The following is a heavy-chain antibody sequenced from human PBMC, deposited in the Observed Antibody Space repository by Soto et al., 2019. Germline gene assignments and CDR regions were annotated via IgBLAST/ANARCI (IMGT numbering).Heavy chain of an antibody. CDR1: LYTLPSYY. CDR3: ARGGRIVDTGIGYYYYHAMDV. CDR2: FNPTGDTA. Sequence: AAAEVSCEASLYTLPSYYIHWVRQAPGQGLEWMGIFNPTGDTASYAQKLQGRVTMTRDTSTGTAYMELGSLRSEDTAVYYCARGGRIVDTGIGYYYYHAMDVWGQGNTVTVSS. V-gene: IGHV1-46*01. D-gene: IGHD5-18*01. J-gene: IGHJ6*02.